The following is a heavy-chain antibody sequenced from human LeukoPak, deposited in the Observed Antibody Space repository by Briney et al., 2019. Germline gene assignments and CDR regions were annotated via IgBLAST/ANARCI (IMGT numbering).Heavy chain of an antibody. J-gene: IGHJ6*04. CDR3: ASTRSHYYYYGMDV. CDR2: ISYDGSNK. CDR1: GFTFSSYA. V-gene: IGHV3-30*04. Sequence: PGRSLRLSCAASGFTFSSYAMHWVRQAPGKGLXXXXXISYDGSNKYYADSVKGRFTISRDNSKNTLYLQVNSLRAEDTAVYYCASTRSHYYYYGMDVWGKGTTVTVSS.